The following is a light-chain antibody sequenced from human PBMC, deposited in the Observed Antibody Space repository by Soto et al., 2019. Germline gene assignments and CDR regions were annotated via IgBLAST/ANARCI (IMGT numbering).Light chain of an antibody. CDR2: EGS. V-gene: IGLV2-23*01. CDR3: CSYAGSSTYV. CDR1: SSDVGSYNL. Sequence: QSVLTQPASVSGSPGQSITISCTGTSSDVGSYNLVSWYQQHPGKAPKLMIYEGSKRPSGVSNRFSGFKSGNTASLTISGLQAEGEADYYCCSYAGSSTYVFGTGTKVTV. J-gene: IGLJ1*01.